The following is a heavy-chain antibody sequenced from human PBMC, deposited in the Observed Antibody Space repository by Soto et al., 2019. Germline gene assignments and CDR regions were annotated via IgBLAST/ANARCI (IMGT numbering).Heavy chain of an antibody. CDR1: GGSISSYY. CDR3: ARSGYYWEKELEFDY. D-gene: IGHD3-22*01. J-gene: IGHJ4*02. V-gene: IGHV4-59*01. Sequence: PSETLSLTCTVSGGSISSYYWSWIRQPPGKGLEWIGYIYYSGSTNYNPSLKSRVTISVDTSKNQFSLKLSSVTAADTAVYYCARSGYYWEKELEFDYWGQGTLVTVSS. CDR2: IYYSGST.